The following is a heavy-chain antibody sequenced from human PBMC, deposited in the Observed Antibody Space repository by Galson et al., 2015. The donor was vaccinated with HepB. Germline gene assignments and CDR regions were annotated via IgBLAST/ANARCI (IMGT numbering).Heavy chain of an antibody. CDR1: GSTLGPSS. CDR3: AKFQWLGHTDAFDI. J-gene: IGHJ3*02. CDR2: ISGGSGSRI. V-gene: IGHV3-48*02. Sequence: SLRLSWAASGSTLGPSSMNWVRQAPGKGLEWVSNISGGSGSRIFYAESVKGRFTFSRDDAKNSLYLQMNNLRDDDTAMYYCAKFQWLGHTDAFDIWGQGTMVTVSS. D-gene: IGHD6-19*01.